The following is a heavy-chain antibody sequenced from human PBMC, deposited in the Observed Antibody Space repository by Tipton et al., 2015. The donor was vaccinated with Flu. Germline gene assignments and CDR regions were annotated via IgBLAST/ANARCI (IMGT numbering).Heavy chain of an antibody. Sequence: QVQLVQSGAEVKKPGASVKVSCKASGYSFTTYGISWVRQAPGQGLEWMGWINTYNGNTNYAQKFQGRVTMTTDRSTTTAYMGLRSLRSADPAVYYCARGKNTYYDISYYFDYWGQGTLVTVSS. V-gene: IGHV1-18*01. J-gene: IGHJ4*02. CDR1: GYSFTTYG. CDR2: INTYNGNT. CDR3: ARGKNTYYDISYYFDY. D-gene: IGHD3-9*01.